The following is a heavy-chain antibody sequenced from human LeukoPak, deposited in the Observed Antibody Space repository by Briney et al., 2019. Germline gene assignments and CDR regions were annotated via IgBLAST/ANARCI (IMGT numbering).Heavy chain of an antibody. D-gene: IGHD6-19*01. Sequence: ASVKVSCKASGYTFTSYYMHWVRQAPGQGLEWMGIINPSGGSTSYAQKFQGRVTMTRDASTSTVYMELSSLRSEDTAVYYCAALAVAGPFDYWGQGTLVTVSS. CDR1: GYTFTSYY. V-gene: IGHV1-46*01. J-gene: IGHJ4*02. CDR2: INPSGGST. CDR3: AALAVAGPFDY.